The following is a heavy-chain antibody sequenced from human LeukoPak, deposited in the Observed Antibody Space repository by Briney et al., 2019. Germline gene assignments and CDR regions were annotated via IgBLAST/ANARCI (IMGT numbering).Heavy chain of an antibody. CDR3: AKSLSYQLLGYFQH. V-gene: IGHV3-9*03. D-gene: IGHD2-2*01. CDR2: ISWNSGSI. CDR1: GFTFDDYA. J-gene: IGHJ1*01. Sequence: PGRSLRLSCAASGFTFDDYAMHWVRQAPGKGLEWVSGISWNSGSIGYADSVKGRFTISRDNAKNSLYLQMNSLRAEDMALYYCAKSLSYQLLGYFQHWGQGTLVTVSS.